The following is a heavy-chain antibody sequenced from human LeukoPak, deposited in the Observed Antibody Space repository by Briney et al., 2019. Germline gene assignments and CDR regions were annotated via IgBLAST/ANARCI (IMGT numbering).Heavy chain of an antibody. CDR2: IYYSGST. V-gene: IGHV4-61*01. J-gene: IGHJ4*02. CDR1: GGSVSSGSYY. CDR3: ARGNYYDSSGYYYFDY. D-gene: IGHD3-22*01. Sequence: SETLSLTCTVSGGSVSSGSYYWSWVRQPPGKGLEWIGYIYYSGSTNYNPSLKSRVTISVGTSKNQFSLKLSSVTAADTAVYYCARGNYYDSSGYYYFDYWGQGTLVTVSS.